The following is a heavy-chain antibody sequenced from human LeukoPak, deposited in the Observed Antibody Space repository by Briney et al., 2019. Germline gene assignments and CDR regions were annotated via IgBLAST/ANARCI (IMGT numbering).Heavy chain of an antibody. V-gene: IGHV3-21*01. J-gene: IGHJ4*02. CDR2: ISSSSSFI. CDR1: GFIFSSYS. D-gene: IGHD3-10*01. Sequence: GGSLRLSCAASGFIFSSYSINWVRQAPEKGLEWVSSISSSSSFIYYADSVKGRFAISRDNVKDSVYLQMNSLGAEDTAVYYCVWFGELSSFDYWGQGTLVTVSS. CDR3: VWFGELSSFDY.